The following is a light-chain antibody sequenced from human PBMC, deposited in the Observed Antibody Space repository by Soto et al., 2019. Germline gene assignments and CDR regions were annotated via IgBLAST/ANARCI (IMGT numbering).Light chain of an antibody. CDR3: QQYNNWPPLT. CDR1: QSVSSN. V-gene: IGKV3D-15*01. Sequence: IVMPQSPATLSVSPGERATLSCRASQSVSSNLAWYQQKLGQAPRLLIYGASTRATGIPARFSGSGSGTEFILTISSLQSEDFAVYYCQQYNNWPPLTFGQGTLLEI. J-gene: IGKJ5*01. CDR2: GAS.